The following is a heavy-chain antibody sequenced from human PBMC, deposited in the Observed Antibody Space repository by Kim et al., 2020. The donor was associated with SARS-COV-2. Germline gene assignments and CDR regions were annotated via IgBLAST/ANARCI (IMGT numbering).Heavy chain of an antibody. CDR3: ARVYGRIAAASGAAFDI. J-gene: IGHJ3*02. D-gene: IGHD6-13*01. Sequence: VKGRFTISRDNGKNSLYLQMNRLRAEDTAVYYCARVYGRIAAASGAAFDIWGQGTMVTVSS. V-gene: IGHV3-11*06.